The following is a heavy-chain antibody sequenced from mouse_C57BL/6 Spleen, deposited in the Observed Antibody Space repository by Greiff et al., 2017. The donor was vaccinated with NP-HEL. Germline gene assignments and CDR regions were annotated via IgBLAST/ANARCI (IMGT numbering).Heavy chain of an antibody. V-gene: IGHV1-52*01. CDR3: ARGAGTEYFDY. Sequence: QVQLQQPGAELVRPGSSVKLSCKASGYTFTSYWMHWVKQRPIQGLEWIGNIDPSDSETHSNQKFKDKATLTVDKSSSTAYMQLSSLTSEDSAVYYCARGAGTEYFDYWGQGTTLTVSS. J-gene: IGHJ2*01. CDR2: IDPSDSET. D-gene: IGHD4-1*01. CDR1: GYTFTSYW.